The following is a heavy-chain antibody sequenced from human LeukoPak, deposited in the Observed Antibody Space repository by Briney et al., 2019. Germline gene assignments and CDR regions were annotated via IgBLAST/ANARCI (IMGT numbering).Heavy chain of an antibody. J-gene: IGHJ4*02. Sequence: GGSLRLSCAASGFTFSTYTMHWVRQAPGKGLEWVSSISSGSSYIYYADSVRGRFTISRDNAKNSLYLQMNSLRADDTSVYYCARQRDQSTTLDYWGQGTLVTVSS. D-gene: IGHD1-26*01. V-gene: IGHV3-21*01. CDR2: ISSGSSYI. CDR3: ARQRDQSTTLDY. CDR1: GFTFSTYT.